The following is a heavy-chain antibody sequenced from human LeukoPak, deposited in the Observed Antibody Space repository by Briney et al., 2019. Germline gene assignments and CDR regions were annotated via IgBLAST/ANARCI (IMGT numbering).Heavy chain of an antibody. J-gene: IGHJ4*02. CDR2: ISSSGSTI. Sequence: GGSLRLSCAASGFTFSSYEMNWVRQAPGKGLEWVSYISSSGSTIYYADSVKGRFTISRDNAKNSLYLQMNSLRAEDTAVYYCARGLNTYYYGSGSYYDYWGQGTQVTVSS. D-gene: IGHD3-10*01. CDR1: GFTFSSYE. CDR3: ARGLNTYYYGSGSYYDY. V-gene: IGHV3-48*03.